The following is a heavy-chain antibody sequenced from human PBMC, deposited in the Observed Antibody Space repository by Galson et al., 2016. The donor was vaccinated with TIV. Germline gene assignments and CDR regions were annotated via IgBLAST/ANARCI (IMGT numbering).Heavy chain of an antibody. CDR1: GYTFTDYC. D-gene: IGHD1-26*01. V-gene: IGHV1-2*02. J-gene: IGHJ4*02. CDR3: ARGRGGSYPYYFDY. Sequence: SVKVSCKDSGYTFTDYCMHWVRQAPGQGLEWMGWINLYTFDTNYAQRFQDRVTITSDTSISTAYMELRSLRSDDAAVYYCARGRGGSYPYYFDYWGQGTLVTVSS. CDR2: INLYTFDT.